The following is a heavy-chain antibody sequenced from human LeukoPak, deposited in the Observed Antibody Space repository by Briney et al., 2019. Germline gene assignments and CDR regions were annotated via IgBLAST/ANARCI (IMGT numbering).Heavy chain of an antibody. CDR2: IYSGGST. J-gene: IGHJ4*02. D-gene: IGHD6-6*01. CDR1: GFTVSSNY. CDR3: ANEIRPNDY. Sequence: GGSLRLSCAASGFTVSSNYMSWVRQAPGKGLEWVSVIYSGGSTYYAGSVKGRFTISRDNSKNTVYLQMNSLGAEDTAIYYCANEIRPNDYWGQGTLVTVSS. V-gene: IGHV3-53*01.